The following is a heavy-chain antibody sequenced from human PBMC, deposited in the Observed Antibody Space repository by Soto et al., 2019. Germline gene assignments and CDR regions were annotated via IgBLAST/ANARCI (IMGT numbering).Heavy chain of an antibody. CDR3: ARTHKSIAVGAFDI. CDR2: IWYDGSNE. D-gene: IGHD6-19*01. CDR1: GFTFSDYG. Sequence: QVQLVESGGGVVQPGRSLRLSCAASGFTFSDYGMHWVRQAPGKGLEWVAVIWYDGSNEYYADSVKGRFTVSRDSSKNIVYLQMTSLRAEDTAVYYCARTHKSIAVGAFDIWGQGTMVTVSS. V-gene: IGHV3-33*01. J-gene: IGHJ3*02.